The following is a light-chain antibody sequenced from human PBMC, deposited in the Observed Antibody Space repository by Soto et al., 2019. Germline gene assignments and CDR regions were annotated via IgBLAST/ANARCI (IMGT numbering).Light chain of an antibody. J-gene: IGLJ3*02. CDR2: EVS. CDR1: SSDVGGYNF. CDR3: GSHAGNSNLV. Sequence: QSALTQPASVSGSPGQSITISCTGTSSDVGGYNFVSWYQQNPGRAPKLMIYEVSNRPSGVPDRFSGSKSGNTASLTVSGLQTEDEADYYCGSHAGNSNLVFGGGTKLTVL. V-gene: IGLV2-8*01.